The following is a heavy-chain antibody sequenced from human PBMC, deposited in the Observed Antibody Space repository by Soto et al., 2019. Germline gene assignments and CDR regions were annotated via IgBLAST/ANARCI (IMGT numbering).Heavy chain of an antibody. CDR3: AKDMSGGYYYGMDV. CDR1: GFTFDDYA. J-gene: IGHJ6*02. CDR2: ISWNSGNI. Sequence: LRLSCAASGFTFDDYAMHWVRQAPGKGLEWVSGISWNSGNIDYADSVKGRFTISRDNAKNSLYLQMNSLRAEDTALYYCAKDMSGGYYYGMDVWGQGTTVTVSS. V-gene: IGHV3-9*01.